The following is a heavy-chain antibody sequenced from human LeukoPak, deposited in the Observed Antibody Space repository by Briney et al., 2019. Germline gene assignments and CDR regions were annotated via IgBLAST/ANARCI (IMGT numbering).Heavy chain of an antibody. D-gene: IGHD3-10*01. CDR2: INYNGRNN. J-gene: IGHJ4*02. CDR3: AKDSPIYYIDY. CDR1: GFTFSSYG. V-gene: IGHV3-30*02. Sequence: EAGGSLRLSCAASGFTFSSYGMHWVRQAPGKGLEWVSFINYNGRNNYYAGSVKGRFTISRDSSKNTLSLQMNSLRDEDTAVYYCAKDSPIYYIDYWGQGTLVTVSS.